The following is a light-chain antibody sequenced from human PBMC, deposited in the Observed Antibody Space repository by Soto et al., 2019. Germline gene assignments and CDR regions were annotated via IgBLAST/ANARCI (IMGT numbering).Light chain of an antibody. J-gene: IGKJ1*01. Sequence: DIQMTQSPSTRSASIGDRVSITCRASQNINVWLAWYQQKPGKAPKFLIYQASTLQSGVPSRFSGSGSGTEFTLTFSSLQPDDFATYYCQQHEAYPRTFGQGTKVEIK. CDR2: QAS. CDR3: QQHEAYPRT. CDR1: QNINVW. V-gene: IGKV1-5*03.